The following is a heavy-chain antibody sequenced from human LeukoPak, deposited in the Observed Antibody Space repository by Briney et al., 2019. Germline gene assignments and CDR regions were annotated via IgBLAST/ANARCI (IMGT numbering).Heavy chain of an antibody. CDR2: ISSDGSDT. V-gene: IGHV3-74*01. J-gene: IGHJ4*02. CDR3: AKGTIIAAAGTDYFDY. D-gene: IGHD6-13*01. Sequence: PGGSQRLSCAASGFTFSSYWMHWVRQAPGKGLVWVSRISSDGSDTTYADSVKGRFTISRDNAKKMLYLQMNGLRAEDTAVYYCAKGTIIAAAGTDYFDYWGQGTLVTVSS. CDR1: GFTFSSYW.